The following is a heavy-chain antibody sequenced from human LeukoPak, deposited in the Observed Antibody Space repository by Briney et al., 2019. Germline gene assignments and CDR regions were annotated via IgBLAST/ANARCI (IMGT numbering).Heavy chain of an antibody. Sequence: ASVKVSCKASGYTFTSYSLHWVRQAPGQGLEWMGGIIPIFGTANYAQKFQGRVTITADKSTSTAYMELSSLRSEDTAVYYCARVRGMVRGVIRFDYWGQGTLVTVSS. CDR1: GYTFTSYS. CDR2: IIPIFGTA. J-gene: IGHJ4*02. CDR3: ARVRGMVRGVIRFDY. V-gene: IGHV1-69*06. D-gene: IGHD3-10*01.